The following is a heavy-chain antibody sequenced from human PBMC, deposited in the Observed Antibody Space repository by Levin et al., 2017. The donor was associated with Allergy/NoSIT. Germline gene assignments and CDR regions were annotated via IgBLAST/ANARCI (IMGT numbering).Heavy chain of an antibody. CDR3: ARHPGAILGIQYYYYGLDV. CDR1: GGSINNSGDY. V-gene: IGHV4-39*01. Sequence: SETLSLTCTVSGGSINNSGDYWAWIRQPPGKGLEWIGTIYSSGRSYYSPSLQSRVTISVDTSKNQFALNLTSVTAADTAIYFCARHPGAILGIQYYYYGLDVWGQGTTVTVSS. CDR2: IYSSGRS. D-gene: IGHD2-21*01. J-gene: IGHJ6*02.